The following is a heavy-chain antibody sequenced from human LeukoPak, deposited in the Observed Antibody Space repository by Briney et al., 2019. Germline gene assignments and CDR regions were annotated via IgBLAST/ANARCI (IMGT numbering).Heavy chain of an antibody. CDR3: ARDKHYDFWSGYHPYDAFDI. V-gene: IGHV4-38-2*02. CDR2: IYHSGST. D-gene: IGHD3-3*01. J-gene: IGHJ3*02. Sequence: NPSETLSLTCAASGYSISSGYYWGWIRQPPGKGLEWIGSIYHSGSTYYNPSLKSRDTISVDTSKNQFSLKLSSVTAADTAVYYCARDKHYDFWSGYHPYDAFDIWGQGTMVTVSS. CDR1: GYSISSGYY.